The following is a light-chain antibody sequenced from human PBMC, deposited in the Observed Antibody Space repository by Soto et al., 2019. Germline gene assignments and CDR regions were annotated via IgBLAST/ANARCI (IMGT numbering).Light chain of an antibody. CDR3: MRALQTPIT. CDR2: LGS. CDR1: QSLLHSNGYNY. V-gene: IGKV2-28*01. J-gene: IGKJ5*01. Sequence: DLVMTQSPLSLPVTPGEPASISCRSSQSLLHSNGYNYLDWYLQKPGQSPQLLIYLGSNRASGVPDRFSGSGSGTDFTLKISRVEAEDVGVYYCMRALQTPITFGQGTRLEIK.